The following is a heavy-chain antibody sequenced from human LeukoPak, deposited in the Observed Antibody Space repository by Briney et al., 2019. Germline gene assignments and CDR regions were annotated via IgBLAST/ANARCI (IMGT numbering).Heavy chain of an antibody. CDR3: ARDKYYYGSGSYYYYMDV. CDR1: GGTFSSYA. V-gene: IGHV1-69*05. D-gene: IGHD3-10*01. Sequence: GASAKVSCKASGGTFSSYAISWVRQAPGQGLEWMGGIIPIFGTANYAQKFQGRVTITTDESTSTAYMELSSLRSEDTAVYYCARDKYYYGSGSYYYYMDVWGKGTTVTVSS. CDR2: IIPIFGTA. J-gene: IGHJ6*03.